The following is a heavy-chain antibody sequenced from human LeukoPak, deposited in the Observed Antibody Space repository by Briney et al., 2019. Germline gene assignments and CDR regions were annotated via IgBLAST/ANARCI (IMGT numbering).Heavy chain of an antibody. CDR3: ARAGSHRNSGYDY. CDR2: ISTSTTTM. V-gene: IGHV3-48*04. Sequence: GGSLRLSCAASGFTFSSFFMNWVRQAPGKGLEWVSYISTSTTTMYYADSVKGRFTISRDNAKNSLYLQMNSLRAADTAVYYCARAGSHRNSGYDYWGQGILVTVSS. CDR1: GFTFSSFF. J-gene: IGHJ4*02. D-gene: IGHD5-12*01.